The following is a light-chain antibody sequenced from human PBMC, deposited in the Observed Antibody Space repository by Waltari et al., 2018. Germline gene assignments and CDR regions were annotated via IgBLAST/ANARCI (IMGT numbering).Light chain of an antibody. CDR1: ALPKQY. Sequence: SYELTQPPSVSVSPGQTARITCSGDALPKQYAYWYQQKSGQAPVLVIYKDSERPSGIPERVYGSSSGTTVTLTISGVQAEDEADYYCQSADSSGTSWVFGGGTKLTVL. V-gene: IGLV3-25*03. J-gene: IGLJ3*02. CDR3: QSADSSGTSWV. CDR2: KDS.